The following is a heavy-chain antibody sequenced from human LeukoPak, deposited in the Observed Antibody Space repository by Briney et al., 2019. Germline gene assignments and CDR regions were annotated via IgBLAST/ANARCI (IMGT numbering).Heavy chain of an antibody. D-gene: IGHD3-22*01. J-gene: IGHJ4*02. V-gene: IGHV4-34*01. CDR1: GGSFSGYY. CDR3: ARGRRYYDSSGYYSLYYFDY. CDR2: INHSGST. Sequence: PSETLSLTCAVYGGSFSGYYWSWIRQPPGKGLEWIGEINHSGSTNYNPSLKSRVTISVVTSKNQFSLKLSSVTAADTAVYYCARGRRYYDSSGYYSLYYFDYWGQGTLVTVSS.